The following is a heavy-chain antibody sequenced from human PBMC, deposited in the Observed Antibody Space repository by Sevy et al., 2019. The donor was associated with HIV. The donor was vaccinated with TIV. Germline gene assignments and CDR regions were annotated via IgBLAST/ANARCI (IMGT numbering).Heavy chain of an antibody. J-gene: IGHJ4*02. CDR3: AKDGPGVAVAGTPNY. CDR1: GFIFNSFT. D-gene: IGHD6-19*01. V-gene: IGHV3-23*01. Sequence: GGSLRLSCAASGFIFNSFTMNWVRQIPGKGLEWVSAISGSGGSTYYADSVKGRFTISRDNSKNTLYLQMNSLRAEDTAVYYCAKDGPGVAVAGTPNYWGQGTLVTVSS. CDR2: ISGSGGST.